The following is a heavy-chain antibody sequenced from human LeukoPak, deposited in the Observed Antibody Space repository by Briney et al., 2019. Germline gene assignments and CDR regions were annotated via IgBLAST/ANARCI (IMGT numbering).Heavy chain of an antibody. CDR2: IIPIFGTA. V-gene: IGHV1-69*05. Sequence: GASVKVSCKASGYTFTSYDINWVRQATGQGLEWMGGIIPIFGTANYAQKFQGRVTITTDESTSTAYMELSSLRSEDTAVYYCARGTHEGWFDPWGQGTLVTVSS. CDR1: GYTFTSYD. J-gene: IGHJ5*02. CDR3: ARGTHEGWFDP.